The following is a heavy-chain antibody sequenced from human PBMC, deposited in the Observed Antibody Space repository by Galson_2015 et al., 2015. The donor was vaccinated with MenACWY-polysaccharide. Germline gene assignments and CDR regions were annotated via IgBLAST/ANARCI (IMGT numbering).Heavy chain of an antibody. J-gene: IGHJ4*02. CDR2: MSGSGGSI. D-gene: IGHD5-18*01. CDR3: AKLSGYSYRSPYYSDY. Sequence: SLRLSCAASGFTFSSYAMSWVRQAPGKGLEWVSAMSGSGGSIYYGDSVKGRFTVSRDNSKNTLYLQMNSLRAEDTAVYYCAKLSGYSYRSPYYSDYWGQGTLVTVSS. CDR1: GFTFSSYA. V-gene: IGHV3-23*01.